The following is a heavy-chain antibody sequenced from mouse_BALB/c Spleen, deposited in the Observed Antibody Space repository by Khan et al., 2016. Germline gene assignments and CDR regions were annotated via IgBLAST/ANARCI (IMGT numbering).Heavy chain of an antibody. D-gene: IGHD1-2*01. CDR1: GFDFSRYW. Sequence: EVKLLESGGGLVQPGGSLKLSCAASGFDFSRYWMSWVRQAPGKGLEWIGEINPDSSTINYTPALKDKFIISRDNAKNTLYLQMSKVRSEDTALYFCASLHYYGYMNYWGHGTTLTVSS. J-gene: IGHJ2*01. CDR3: ASLHYYGYMNY. V-gene: IGHV4-1*02. CDR2: INPDSSTI.